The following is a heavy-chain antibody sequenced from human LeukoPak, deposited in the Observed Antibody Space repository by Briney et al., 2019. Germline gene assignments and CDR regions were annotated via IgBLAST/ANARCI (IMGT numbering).Heavy chain of an antibody. CDR1: GGSISSYY. CDR3: ARQGGAGRDY. J-gene: IGHJ4*02. Sequence: SETLSLTCTVSGGSISSYYWSWIRQPPGKGLEWIGYIYYSGSTNYNPSLKSRVTISVGTSKNQFSLKLSSVTAADTAVYYCARQGGAGRDYWGQGTLVTVSS. CDR2: IYYSGST. V-gene: IGHV4-59*08. D-gene: IGHD3-10*01.